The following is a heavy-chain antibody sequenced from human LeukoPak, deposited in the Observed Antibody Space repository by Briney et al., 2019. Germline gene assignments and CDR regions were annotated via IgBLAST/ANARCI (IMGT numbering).Heavy chain of an antibody. V-gene: IGHV4-39*01. CDR1: GGSISSSSYC. J-gene: IGHJ4*02. Sequence: SETLSLTCTVSGGSISSSSYCWGWIRQPPGKGLEWIGSIYYSGSTYYNPSLKSRVTISVDTSKNQFSLKLSSVTAADTAVYYCARLYSNSLYYFDYWGQGTLVTVSS. D-gene: IGHD6-6*01. CDR2: IYYSGST. CDR3: ARLYSNSLYYFDY.